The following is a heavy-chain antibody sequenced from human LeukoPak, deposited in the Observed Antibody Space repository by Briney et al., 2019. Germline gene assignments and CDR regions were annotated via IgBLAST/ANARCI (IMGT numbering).Heavy chain of an antibody. Sequence: GGSLRLSCAASGFTFSSYWMSWVRQAPGKGLEWVSAISGSGGSTYYADSVKGRFTISRDNSKNTLYLQMNSLRADDTAVYYCASSRYINNWGIWGQGTMVTVSS. CDR1: GFTFSSYW. J-gene: IGHJ3*02. CDR2: ISGSGGST. D-gene: IGHD6-13*01. V-gene: IGHV3-23*01. CDR3: ASSRYINNWGI.